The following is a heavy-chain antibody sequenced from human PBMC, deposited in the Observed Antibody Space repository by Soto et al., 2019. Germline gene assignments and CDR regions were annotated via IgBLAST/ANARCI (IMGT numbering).Heavy chain of an antibody. D-gene: IGHD5-18*01. J-gene: IGHJ6*02. CDR3: ARGSEYGYGYHSYGMDV. V-gene: IGHV3-74*01. Sequence: GGSLRLSCAASRFMFSSYWMHWVRQAPGKGLVWVSRINSDGGTTTYADSVKGRFTISRDNAKNTLYLQMNSLRAEDTAVYYCARGSEYGYGYHSYGMDVWGQGTTVTVSS. CDR2: INSDGGTT. CDR1: RFMFSSYW.